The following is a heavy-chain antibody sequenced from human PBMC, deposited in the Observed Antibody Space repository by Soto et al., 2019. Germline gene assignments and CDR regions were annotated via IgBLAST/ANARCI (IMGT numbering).Heavy chain of an antibody. Sequence: QVRLVQSGAEAKKPGSSVKVSCKASGGTFSSYAISWVRQAPGQGLEWMRVIIPIAERTHYAQKFQGRVTITADESKSTDYMELSSLRSEDTDVYYCARSQGSSTSLEIYYYYYYGMDVWGQWTTVTVSS. CDR3: ARSQGSSTSLEIYYYYYYGMDV. CDR1: GGTFSSYA. D-gene: IGHD2-2*01. V-gene: IGHV1-69*01. CDR2: IIPIAERT. J-gene: IGHJ6*02.